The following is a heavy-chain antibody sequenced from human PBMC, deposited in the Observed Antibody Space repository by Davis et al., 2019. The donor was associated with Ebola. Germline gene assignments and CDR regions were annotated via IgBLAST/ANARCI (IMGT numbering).Heavy chain of an antibody. J-gene: IGHJ3*01. CDR3: AKDTSNVWFDV. CDR1: GFTFSSYA. D-gene: IGHD6-19*01. V-gene: IGHV3-30*04. Sequence: GGSLRLSCAASGFTFSSYAMHWVRQAPGKGLEWVAVISYDGSNNYYADSVKGRFTISRDNSKNTLYLQMNSLRVEDTAIYYCAKDTSNVWFDVWGPGTMVTVSS. CDR2: ISYDGSNN.